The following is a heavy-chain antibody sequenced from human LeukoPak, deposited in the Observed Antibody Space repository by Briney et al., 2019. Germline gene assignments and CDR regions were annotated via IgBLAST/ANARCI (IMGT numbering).Heavy chain of an antibody. V-gene: IGHV3-7*01. CDR2: INQDGSLK. CDR1: GFTFSNYW. CDR3: AELGITMIGGV. D-gene: IGHD3-10*02. J-gene: IGHJ6*04. Sequence: PGGSLRLSCGASGFTFSNYWMSWVRQAPGKGLEWVASINQDGSLKNDVDSLEGRFTISRDNAKNSLYLQMNSLRAEDTAVYYCAELGITMIGGVWGKGTTVTISS.